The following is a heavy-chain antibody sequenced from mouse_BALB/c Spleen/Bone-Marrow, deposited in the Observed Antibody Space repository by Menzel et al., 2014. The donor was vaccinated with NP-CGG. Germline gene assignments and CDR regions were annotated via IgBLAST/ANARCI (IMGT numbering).Heavy chain of an antibody. CDR3: ARYDGYFDY. CDR1: GYAFTDYL. V-gene: IGHV1-54*01. CDR2: INPGSGST. J-gene: IGHJ2*01. D-gene: IGHD2-3*01. Sequence: QVQLQQSGAELVRHGTSVKVSCKASGYAFTDYLMEWLKQRPGQGLAWIGVINPGSGSTNYNEKFKDKATLNADKSSSTAYKQLSSLTSDDAAVYFCARYDGYFDYWGQCTILTVSS.